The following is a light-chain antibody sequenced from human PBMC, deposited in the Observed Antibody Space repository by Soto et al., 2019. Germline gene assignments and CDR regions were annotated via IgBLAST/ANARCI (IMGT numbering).Light chain of an antibody. CDR2: TTS. CDR1: QTVSKF. J-gene: IGKJ1*01. V-gene: IGKV1-39*01. CDR3: QQTYTLPRT. Sequence: DIQMTQSPSSLSASVGDRVTIACRASQTVSKFVNWYQQKPGKVPTLLIFTTSTLHSGVPSRFSGSGSGTEFTLTINGLQPEDFATYYCQQTYTLPRTFAQGTKADI.